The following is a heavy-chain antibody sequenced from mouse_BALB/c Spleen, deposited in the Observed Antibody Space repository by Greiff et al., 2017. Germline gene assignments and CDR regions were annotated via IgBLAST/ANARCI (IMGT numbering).Heavy chain of an antibody. Sequence: DVMLVESGGGLVQPKGSLKLSCAASGFTFNTYAMNWVRQAPGKGLEWVARIRSKSNNYATYYADSVKDRFTISRDDSQSMLYLQMNNLKTEDTAMYYCVRDGSYFDYWGQGTTLTVSS. CDR3: VRDGSYFDY. J-gene: IGHJ2*01. D-gene: IGHD1-1*01. CDR2: IRSKSNNYAT. V-gene: IGHV10-1*02. CDR1: GFTFNTYA.